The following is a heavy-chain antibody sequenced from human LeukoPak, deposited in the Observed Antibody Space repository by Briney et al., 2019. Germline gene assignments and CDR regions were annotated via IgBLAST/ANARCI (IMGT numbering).Heavy chain of an antibody. D-gene: IGHD6-13*01. CDR3: AKGVGSSSWHVGDY. CDR1: GGTFISYA. Sequence: SCKASGGTFISYAMSWVRQAPGKGLEWVSVISDSGGSTYYADSVKGRFTISRDNSKNTLYLQMNSLRAEDTAVYYCAKGVGSSSWHVGDYWGQGTLVTVSS. V-gene: IGHV3-23*01. CDR2: ISDSGGST. J-gene: IGHJ4*02.